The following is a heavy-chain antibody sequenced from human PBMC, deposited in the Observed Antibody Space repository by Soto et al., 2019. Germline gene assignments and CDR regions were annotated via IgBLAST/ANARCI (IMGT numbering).Heavy chain of an antibody. CDR2: IYTSSSTT. CDR3: ARGFSGWSPFDY. D-gene: IGHD6-19*01. CDR1: GFTFNSYS. J-gene: IGHJ4*02. V-gene: IGHV3-48*01. Sequence: GGSLRLSCAASGFTFNSYSMNWVRQAPGKGLEWVSYIYTSSSTTYYADSVKGRFTISRDNAKNSLYLHMNSLRAEDTAVYYCARGFSGWSPFDYWGQGTLVTVSS.